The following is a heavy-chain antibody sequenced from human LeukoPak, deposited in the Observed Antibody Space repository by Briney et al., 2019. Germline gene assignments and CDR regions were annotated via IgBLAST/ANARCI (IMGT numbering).Heavy chain of an antibody. D-gene: IGHD6-13*01. Sequence: SVKVSCKASGGTFSSYAISWVRQAPGQGLEWMGGIIPIFGTANYAQKFQGRVTITTDESTSTACMELSSLRSEDTAVYYCASPVYSSSWYLSAFDIWGQGTMVTVSS. CDR2: IIPIFGTA. J-gene: IGHJ3*02. V-gene: IGHV1-69*05. CDR1: GGTFSSYA. CDR3: ASPVYSSSWYLSAFDI.